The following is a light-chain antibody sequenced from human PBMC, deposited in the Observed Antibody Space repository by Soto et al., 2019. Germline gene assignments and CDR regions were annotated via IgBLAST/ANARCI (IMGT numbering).Light chain of an antibody. Sequence: DILLTQSPGTLSLSPGERATLSCGASQSINSRSLAWYQQKPGQAPRLLIYDASSRATGIPDRFSASGSGTDFTLTISSLEPEDFAVYYCQQYVASPYTLGQGTKV. V-gene: IGKV3-20*01. CDR3: QQYVASPYT. CDR1: QSINSRS. J-gene: IGKJ2*01. CDR2: DAS.